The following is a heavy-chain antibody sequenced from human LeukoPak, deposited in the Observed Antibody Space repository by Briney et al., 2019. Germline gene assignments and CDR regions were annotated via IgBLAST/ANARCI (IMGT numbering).Heavy chain of an antibody. Sequence: GGSLRLSCAASGFTFDDYAMHWVRQAPGKGLEWVSLISGDGGSTYYADSVKGRFTISRDNSKNSLNLQMNSLRTEDTALYYCAKDIEVVPAGFYYYYYGMDVWGQGTTVTVSS. J-gene: IGHJ6*02. CDR1: GFTFDDYA. CDR2: ISGDGGST. D-gene: IGHD2-2*01. CDR3: AKDIEVVPAGFYYYYYGMDV. V-gene: IGHV3-43*02.